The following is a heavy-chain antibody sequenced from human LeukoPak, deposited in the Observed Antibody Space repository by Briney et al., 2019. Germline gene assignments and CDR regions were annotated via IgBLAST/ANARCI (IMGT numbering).Heavy chain of an antibody. CDR3: AKDHEIVVVPTTWFDP. J-gene: IGHJ5*02. CDR2: ISGSGGST. Sequence: GGSLRFSCAASGFTFSSYAMSWVRQAPGKGLEWVSAISGSGGSTYYADSVKGRFTISRDNSKNTLYLQMNSLRAEDTAVYYCAKDHEIVVVPTTWFDPWGQGTLVTVSS. V-gene: IGHV3-23*01. D-gene: IGHD2-21*01. CDR1: GFTFSSYA.